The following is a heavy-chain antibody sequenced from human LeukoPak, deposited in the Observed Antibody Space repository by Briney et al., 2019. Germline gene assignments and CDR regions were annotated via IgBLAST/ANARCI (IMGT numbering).Heavy chain of an antibody. D-gene: IGHD3-22*01. V-gene: IGHV3-23*01. CDR2: IGDSDGST. CDR1: GFTFSSYG. CDR3: AKNDYYDSSGYFLY. Sequence: GGTLRLSCAAPGFTFSSYGMSWVRQAPGKGLEWVSSIGDSDGSTYYADSVKGRFTISRDNSKNTLYLQMNSLRAEDTAVYYCAKNDYYDSSGYFLYWGQGTLVTVSS. J-gene: IGHJ4*02.